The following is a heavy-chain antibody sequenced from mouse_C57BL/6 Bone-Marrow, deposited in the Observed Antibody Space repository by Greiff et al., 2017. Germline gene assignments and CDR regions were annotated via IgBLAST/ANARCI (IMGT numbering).Heavy chain of an antibody. CDR2: IHPNSGST. CDR3: ARKIYYDYLFDY. Sequence: QVQLQQPGAELVKPGASVKLSCKASGYTFTSYWMHWVKQRPGQGLEWIGMIHPNSGSTNYNEKFKSKATLTVDKSSSTAYMQLSSLTSEDSAVYYCARKIYYDYLFDYWGQGTTLTVSS. J-gene: IGHJ2*01. CDR1: GYTFTSYW. D-gene: IGHD2-4*01. V-gene: IGHV1-64*01.